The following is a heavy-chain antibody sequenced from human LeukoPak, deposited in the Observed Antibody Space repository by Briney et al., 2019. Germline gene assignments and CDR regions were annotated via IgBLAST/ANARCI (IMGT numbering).Heavy chain of an antibody. D-gene: IGHD3-16*01. CDR2: ISISGTTE. J-gene: IGHJ6*02. V-gene: IGHV3-11*01. CDR3: ARERFPGLDV. CDR1: GFTYSDYN. Sequence: GGSLRLSCAASGFTYSDYNMNWIRQAPGKGLEWISYISISGTTEYYADSVRGRFTISRDTAKKSLYLQMNSLRAKDTATYYCARERFPGLDVWGQGTTVIVTS.